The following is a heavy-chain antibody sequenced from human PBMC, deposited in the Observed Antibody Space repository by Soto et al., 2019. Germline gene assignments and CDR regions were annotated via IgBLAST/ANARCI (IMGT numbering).Heavy chain of an antibody. CDR2: SYYSGST. CDR1: GASIRNYY. CDR3: ARDQNGSPHFDY. V-gene: IGHV4-59*01. Sequence: QVHLQESGPGLVKPSETLSLTCTVSGASIRNYYWSWIRQPPGKGLEWIGFSYYSGSTNYNPSLNSRVTMSVDTSKNQFSLKLTSVTAADTAVYYCARDQNGSPHFDYWGRGILVTVSS. D-gene: IGHD1-26*01. J-gene: IGHJ4*02.